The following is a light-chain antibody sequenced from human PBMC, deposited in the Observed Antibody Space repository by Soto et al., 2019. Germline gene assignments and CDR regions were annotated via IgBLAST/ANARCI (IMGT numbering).Light chain of an antibody. CDR3: QQDYNLPRT. Sequence: EIIMTQSPATLSLSPGERATLSCRASQSVSSSYLSWYQQKPGQAPSLLIYAASTRATGIPARFSGSGSGTDFTLTISSLQPEDFAVYYCQQDYNLPRTFGQGTKVEIK. CDR1: QSVSSSY. V-gene: IGKV3D-7*01. CDR2: AAS. J-gene: IGKJ1*01.